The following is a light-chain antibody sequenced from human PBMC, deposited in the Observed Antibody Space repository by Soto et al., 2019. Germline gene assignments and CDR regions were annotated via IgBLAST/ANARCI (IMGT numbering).Light chain of an antibody. CDR3: SSYTSSSTYV. V-gene: IGLV2-14*01. CDR1: SSDIGDYNY. Sequence: QSALTQPASVSGSPGQSITISCTGTSSDIGDYNYVSWYQQHPGKAPKLMIYDVSNRPSGVSNRFSGSKSGNTASQTISGLQADDEADYYCSSYTSSSTYVIGTGTKVTVL. CDR2: DVS. J-gene: IGLJ1*01.